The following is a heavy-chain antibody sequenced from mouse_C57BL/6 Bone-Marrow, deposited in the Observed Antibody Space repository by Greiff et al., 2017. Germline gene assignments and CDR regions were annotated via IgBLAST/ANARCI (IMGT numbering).Heavy chain of an antibody. J-gene: IGHJ2*01. V-gene: IGHV14-3*01. CDR3: ARDYSGSTYFDY. CDR2: IDPANGDT. D-gene: IGHD1-3*01. CDR1: GFNFKNTY. Sequence: VQLKQSVAELVRPGASVKLSCTASGFNFKNTYMHWVKQRPEQGLEWIGRIDPANGDTKYAPKFQGKDTITADTSSNTAYLQLSNLTSEDTEIYDCARDYSGSTYFDYWGQGTTLTVSS.